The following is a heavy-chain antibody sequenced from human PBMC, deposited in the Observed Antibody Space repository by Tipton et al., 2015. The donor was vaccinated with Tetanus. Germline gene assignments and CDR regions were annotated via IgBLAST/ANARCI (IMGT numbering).Heavy chain of an antibody. CDR3: AREGKMMSLDY. D-gene: IGHD3-10*01. Sequence: QVQLVQSGAEVKKPGASVKVSCKASGYTFTSYGISWVRQAPGQGLEWMGRIIPILDVTNYAQNFQGRVTFTADKSTTTVVMELSSLTSDDTAIYYCAREGKMMSLDYWGQGTLVTVSS. V-gene: IGHV1-69*09. J-gene: IGHJ4*02. CDR2: IIPILDVT. CDR1: GYTFTSYG.